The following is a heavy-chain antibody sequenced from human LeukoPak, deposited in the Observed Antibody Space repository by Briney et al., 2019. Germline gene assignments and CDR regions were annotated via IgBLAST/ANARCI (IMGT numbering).Heavy chain of an antibody. J-gene: IGHJ4*02. Sequence: GGSLRLSCAASGFTFSSYSMNWVRQAPGKGLEWVSYISSSSSTIYYADSVKGRFTISRDNAKNSLYLQMNRLRAEDTAVYYCARNYYYGSGSYYFDYWGQGTLVTVSS. D-gene: IGHD3-10*01. V-gene: IGHV3-48*01. CDR1: GFTFSSYS. CDR2: ISSSSSTI. CDR3: ARNYYYGSGSYYFDY.